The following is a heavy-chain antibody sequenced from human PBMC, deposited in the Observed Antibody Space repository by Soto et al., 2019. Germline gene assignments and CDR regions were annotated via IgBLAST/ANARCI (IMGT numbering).Heavy chain of an antibody. V-gene: IGHV1-2*04. J-gene: IGHJ3*01. D-gene: IGHD3-22*01. CDR3: ARAFFYHGSDSRGYSVDAFDV. CDR1: GYIFTGYY. CDR2: INPNSGDT. Sequence: GVSVQVSCKASGYIFTGYYMYWVRQAPGQGLEWMGWINPNSGDTNYTQKFQGWVTMTRDTSISTAYMELSRLRSDDTAVYDCARAFFYHGSDSRGYSVDAFDVWG.